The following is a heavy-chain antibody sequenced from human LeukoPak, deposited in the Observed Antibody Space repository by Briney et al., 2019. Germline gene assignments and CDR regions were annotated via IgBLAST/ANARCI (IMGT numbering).Heavy chain of an antibody. J-gene: IGHJ4*02. D-gene: IGHD6-13*01. Sequence: QPGGSLRLSCAASGFTFSSYAMSWVRQVPGKGLEWVSVISGSGDNTYYADSVKGRFTISRDDSKNTLYLQMNSLRAEDTAVYYCAKVGIAAAGMVDYWGQGTLVTVSS. CDR2: ISGSGDNT. CDR1: GFTFSSYA. CDR3: AKVGIAAAGMVDY. V-gene: IGHV3-23*01.